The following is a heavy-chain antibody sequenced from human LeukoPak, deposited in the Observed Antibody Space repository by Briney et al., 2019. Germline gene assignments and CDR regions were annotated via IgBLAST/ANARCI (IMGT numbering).Heavy chain of an antibody. J-gene: IGHJ4*02. D-gene: IGHD3-10*01. CDR3: ARDRGGGFDY. Sequence: PSETLSLTCTVSGYSISSGYYWGWIRQPPGKGLEWIGSIYHSGSTYYNPSLKSRVTISVDTSKNQFSLKLSSVTAADTAVYYCARDRGGGFDYWGQGTLVTVSS. V-gene: IGHV4-38-2*02. CDR2: IYHSGST. CDR1: GYSISSGYY.